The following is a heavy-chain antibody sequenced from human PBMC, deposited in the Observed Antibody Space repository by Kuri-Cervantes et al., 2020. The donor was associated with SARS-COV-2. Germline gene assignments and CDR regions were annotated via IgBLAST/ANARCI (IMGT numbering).Heavy chain of an antibody. Sequence: SQTLSLTCAVYGGSFSGYYWSWIRQPPGKGLEWIGSIYYSGSTYYNPSLKSRVTISVDTSKNQFSLKLSSVTAADTAVYYCASNTVTTSGFDYWGQGTLVTVSS. CDR3: ASNTVTTSGFDY. CDR1: GGSFSGYY. CDR2: IYYSGST. D-gene: IGHD4-17*01. J-gene: IGHJ4*02. V-gene: IGHV4-34*01.